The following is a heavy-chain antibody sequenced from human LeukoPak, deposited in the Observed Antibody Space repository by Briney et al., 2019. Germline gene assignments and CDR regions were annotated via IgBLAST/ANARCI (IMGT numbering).Heavy chain of an antibody. CDR3: ARDRYCSSTRCYTTAYFQH. Sequence: ASVKVSCKASGYTFTGYYMHWVRQAPGQGLEWMGWINPNSGGTNYAQKFQGRVTMTRDTSISTAYMELSRLRSDDTAVYYCARDRYCSSTRCYTTAYFQHWRQGTLVTVSS. V-gene: IGHV1-2*02. CDR1: GYTFTGYY. CDR2: INPNSGGT. D-gene: IGHD2-2*01. J-gene: IGHJ1*01.